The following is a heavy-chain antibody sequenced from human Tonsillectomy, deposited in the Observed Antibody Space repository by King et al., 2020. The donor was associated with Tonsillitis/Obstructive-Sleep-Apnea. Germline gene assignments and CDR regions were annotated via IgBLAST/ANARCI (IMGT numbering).Heavy chain of an antibody. V-gene: IGHV3-23*04. Sequence: VQLVESGGGLVQPGGSLRLSCAASGFTFSSYAMSWVRQAPGKGLKWVSAISVSGGSTYYADSVKGRFTISRDNSKNTLYLQMNSLGAEDTAVYYCARAPHAILYYYMDGWGKGTTVTVSS. CDR1: GFTFSSYA. J-gene: IGHJ6*03. CDR2: ISVSGGST. CDR3: ARAPHAILYYYMDG.